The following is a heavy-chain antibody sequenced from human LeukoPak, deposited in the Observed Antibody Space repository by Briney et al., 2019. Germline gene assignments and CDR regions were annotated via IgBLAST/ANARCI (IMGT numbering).Heavy chain of an antibody. CDR3: ARLSSRGYEISWWFDP. J-gene: IGHJ5*02. CDR2: VYPGDSDT. D-gene: IGHD5-12*01. Sequence: GESLQISCNVSGYSFTTYWIGWVRQMPGKGLEWMGLVYPGDSDTRYSPSFQGQVTISADKSINTAYLQWSSLKASDTAIYYCARLSSRGYEISWWFDPWGQGTLVTVSS. V-gene: IGHV5-51*01. CDR1: GYSFTTYW.